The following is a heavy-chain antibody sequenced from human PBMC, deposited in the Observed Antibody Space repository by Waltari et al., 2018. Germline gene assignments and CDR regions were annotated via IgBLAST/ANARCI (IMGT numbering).Heavy chain of an antibody. Sequence: VRLVESGGDLVQPGGSLRLSCATSGFPFNNYNMNWVRQAPGKGVEWISYISGDGNTIYYADSVKGRFTVSRDNARDSLYLHLNSLRADDTALYFCARVWGRGYLDYWGQGTLVTVSS. D-gene: IGHD3-16*01. CDR1: GFPFNNYN. CDR2: ISGDGNTI. CDR3: ARVWGRGYLDY. V-gene: IGHV3-48*01. J-gene: IGHJ4*02.